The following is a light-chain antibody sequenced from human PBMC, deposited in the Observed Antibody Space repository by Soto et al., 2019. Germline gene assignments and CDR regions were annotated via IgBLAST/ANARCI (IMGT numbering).Light chain of an antibody. CDR3: QQRSNWPLT. V-gene: IGKV3-11*01. CDR1: QTVTSY. J-gene: IGKJ4*01. Sequence: EIVLTQSPPTLSLSPGERATLSCRASQTVTSYLAWYQHRPGQAPRLLIYDASKRATGIPARFSGSGFGTDFTHTISRLGPEDFAVYCCQQRSNWPLTFGGGTRVEI. CDR2: DAS.